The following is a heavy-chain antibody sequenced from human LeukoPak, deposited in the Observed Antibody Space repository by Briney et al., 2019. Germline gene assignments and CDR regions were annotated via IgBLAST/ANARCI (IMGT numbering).Heavy chain of an antibody. V-gene: IGHV3-53*01. Sequence: GGSLRLSCAASGFTVSSNYMSWVRQAPGKGLEWVSVIYSGGSTYYADSVKGRFTISRDNSKNTLYLQMNSLRAEDTAVYYCARRGIQLWFFDYWGQGTLVTVSS. D-gene: IGHD5-18*01. CDR3: ARRGIQLWFFDY. CDR1: GFTVSSNY. CDR2: IYSGGST. J-gene: IGHJ4*02.